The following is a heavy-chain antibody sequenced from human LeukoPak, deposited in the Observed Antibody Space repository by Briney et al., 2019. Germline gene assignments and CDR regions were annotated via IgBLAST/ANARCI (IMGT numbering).Heavy chain of an antibody. CDR2: IWYDGSNK. CDR1: GITFRSYG. D-gene: IGHD2-2*01. J-gene: IGHJ4*02. CDR3: AKGPLRGTAAAIDY. V-gene: IGHV3-30*02. Sequence: GGSLRLSYAASGITFRSYGMHWVRQAPGKGLEWVAFIWYDGSNKYYADSVKGRFTISRDISTDTLWLQMDSLRTEDTAVYYCAKGPLRGTAAAIDYWGQGTLVTVSS.